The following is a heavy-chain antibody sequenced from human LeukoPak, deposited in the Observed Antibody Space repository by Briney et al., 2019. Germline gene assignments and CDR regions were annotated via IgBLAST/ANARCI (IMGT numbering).Heavy chain of an antibody. D-gene: IGHD3-22*01. J-gene: IGHJ4*02. CDR3: GKVCHSSGTYYDSSGYVDE. CDR2: ISGSGGST. Sequence: PGGSLRLSCADSGFTFSSYAMSWVRQARGKGLEWVSAISGSGGSTYYADSVKGRFTISRDNSKNTLYLQMNSLRAEDTAVYYCGKVCHSSGTYYDSSGYVDEGGQGTPVTVSS. CDR1: GFTFSSYA. V-gene: IGHV3-23*01.